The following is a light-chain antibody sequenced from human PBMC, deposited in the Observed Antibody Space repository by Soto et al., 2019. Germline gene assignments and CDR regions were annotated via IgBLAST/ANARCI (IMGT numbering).Light chain of an antibody. V-gene: IGKV1-39*01. CDR2: AAS. CDR3: QQSYNTPIT. CDR1: QTISNY. J-gene: IGKJ5*01. Sequence: DIQMTQSPSSLSASLGDRVTITCRASQTISNYLSWYQQKSGRAPELLVYAASNLQSGVPSRFTGSGSGTHFTHTISGLEPADFATYFCQQSYNTPITFGQGTRLEIK.